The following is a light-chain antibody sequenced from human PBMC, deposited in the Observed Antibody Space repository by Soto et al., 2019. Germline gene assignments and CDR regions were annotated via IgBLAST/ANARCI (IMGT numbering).Light chain of an antibody. CDR1: SSDIGVFAY. Sequence: QSALTQPASVSGSPGQSITLSCTGTSSDIGVFAYVSWYKRHPGKAPKLIIFDVNNRPSGVSIRFSGSKSGNPASLTISGLQAEDEADYYCTSYASGSSHVVFGGGTKVTVL. CDR2: DVN. CDR3: TSYASGSSHVV. J-gene: IGLJ2*01. V-gene: IGLV2-14*01.